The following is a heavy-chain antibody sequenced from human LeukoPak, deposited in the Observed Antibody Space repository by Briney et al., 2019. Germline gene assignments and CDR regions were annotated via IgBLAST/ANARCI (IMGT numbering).Heavy chain of an antibody. CDR3: ACSSGWAAFSMDY. CDR2: TYYRSKWYN. J-gene: IGHJ4*02. Sequence: PSQTLSLTCAISGDSVSSNSAAWNWLRQSPSRGLEWLGRTYYRSKWYNDYAVSVKSRITINPDTSKNQFSLQLNSVTPEDTAVYYCACSSGWAAFSMDYWGQGTLVTVSS. V-gene: IGHV6-1*01. D-gene: IGHD6-19*01. CDR1: GDSVSSNSAA.